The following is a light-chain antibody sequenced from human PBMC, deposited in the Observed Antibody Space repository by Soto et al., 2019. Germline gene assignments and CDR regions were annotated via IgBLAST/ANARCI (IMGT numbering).Light chain of an antibody. CDR3: CAYAITFYV. J-gene: IGLJ1*01. CDR1: SSDVGSYKD. Sequence: QSALTQPRTVSGSPGQSVTISCTGTSSDVGSYKDVSWYQHHPGKVPKLMIYDVSERPSGLPTRFSGSKPVNTATLTITRLKAEDEVNYYCCAYAITFYVFGTRTKVTVL. V-gene: IGLV2-11*01. CDR2: DVS.